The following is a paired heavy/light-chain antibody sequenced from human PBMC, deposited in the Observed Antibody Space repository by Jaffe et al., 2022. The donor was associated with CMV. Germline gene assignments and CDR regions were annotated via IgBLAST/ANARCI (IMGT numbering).Heavy chain of an antibody. D-gene: IGHD3-22*01. CDR3: ATDVRSSSGGGSGYWDH. Sequence: QVQLQESGPGLVKPSQTLSLTCTVSGGSITSGAFYWSWLRQHPVQGLEWIGYIYYTGSTYSNPSLKSRVTISLDTSKNQFSLDLSSVTAADTAVYYCATDVRSSSGGGSGYWDHWGQGALVTVSS. J-gene: IGHJ4*02. CDR1: GGSITSGAFY. CDR2: IYYTGST. V-gene: IGHV4-31*03.
Light chain of an antibody. CDR1: QSISRY. J-gene: IGKJ1*01. Sequence: DIQMTQSPSSLSASAGDRVTISCRASQSISRYLNWYQQKPGKAPRLLIYTTSTLQSGVPSRFSGSGSGTDFTLTITSLQPEDFASYYCQQGYSTPWTFGQGTKVEVK. V-gene: IGKV1-39*01. CDR2: TTS. CDR3: QQGYSTPWT.